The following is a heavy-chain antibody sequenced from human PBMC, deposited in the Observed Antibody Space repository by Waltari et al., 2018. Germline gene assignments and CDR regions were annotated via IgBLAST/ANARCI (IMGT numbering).Heavy chain of an antibody. Sequence: QVQLVESGGGVVQPGRSLRLSCAASGFTFSSYAMHWVRQAPGKGLEWVAVISYDGSNKYYADSVKGRFTISRDNSKNTLYLQMNSLRAEDTAVYYCARDYCSSTSCLVDYYYGMDVWGQGTTVTVSS. CDR2: ISYDGSNK. J-gene: IGHJ6*02. CDR1: GFTFSSYA. V-gene: IGHV3-30*01. D-gene: IGHD2-2*01. CDR3: ARDYCSSTSCLVDYYYGMDV.